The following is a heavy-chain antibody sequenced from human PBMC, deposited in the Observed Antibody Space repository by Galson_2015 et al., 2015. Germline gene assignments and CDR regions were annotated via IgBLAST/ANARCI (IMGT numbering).Heavy chain of an antibody. CDR1: GFTFSSYS. Sequence: SLRLSCAASGFTFSSYSMNWVRQAPGKGLEWVSYISSSSSTIYYADSVKGRFTISRDNAKNSLYLQMNSLRDEDTAVYYCARDPRYSSSWTDAFDIWCQGTMVTVSS. D-gene: IGHD6-13*01. V-gene: IGHV3-48*02. CDR3: ARDPRYSSSWTDAFDI. J-gene: IGHJ3*02. CDR2: ISSSSSTI.